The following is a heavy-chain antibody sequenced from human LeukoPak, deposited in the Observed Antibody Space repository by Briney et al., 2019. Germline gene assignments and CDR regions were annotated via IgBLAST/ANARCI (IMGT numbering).Heavy chain of an antibody. CDR3: TTDCSSTSCYF. Sequence: GGSLRLSCAASGFTFGSYWMHWVRQAPGKGPVWVSRINSDGSSTSYADSVKGRFSISRDNAKNTLYLQMNSLKTEDTAVYYCTTDCSSTSCYFGGQGTLVTVSS. J-gene: IGHJ4*02. V-gene: IGHV3-74*01. CDR2: INSDGSST. D-gene: IGHD2-2*01. CDR1: GFTFGSYW.